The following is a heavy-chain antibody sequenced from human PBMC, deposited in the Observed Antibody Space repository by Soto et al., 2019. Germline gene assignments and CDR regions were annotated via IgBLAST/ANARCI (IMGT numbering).Heavy chain of an antibody. CDR2: VSGGSGST. Sequence: EVQLLESGGGLVQPGGSLRLSCAVSGFSFSTYGVTWVRQAPGKGLEWVSGVSGGSGSTHYADSVKGRFTITGDNSKNTVYPQMNSLRVEDTAVYYCAKWNGYGDYWGQGTLVTVSS. J-gene: IGHJ4*02. D-gene: IGHD1-1*01. CDR1: GFSFSTYG. V-gene: IGHV3-23*01. CDR3: AKWNGYGDY.